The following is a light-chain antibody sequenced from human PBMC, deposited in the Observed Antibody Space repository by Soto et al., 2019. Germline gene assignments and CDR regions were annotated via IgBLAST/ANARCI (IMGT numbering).Light chain of an antibody. CDR2: AAS. V-gene: IGKV1-9*01. CDR3: QQLKSYPLS. Sequence: DIPLTQSPSFLSASVGDRVTITCRTSQDISSYLAWYQQKPGKDPQLLISAASTLQSGVPSRFSGSGSGTEFTLSISSLQPEDFATYYCQQLKSYPLSFGGGTKVEI. J-gene: IGKJ4*01. CDR1: QDISSY.